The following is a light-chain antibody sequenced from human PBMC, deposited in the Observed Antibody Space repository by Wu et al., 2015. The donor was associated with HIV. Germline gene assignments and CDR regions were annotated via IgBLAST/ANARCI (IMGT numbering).Light chain of an antibody. V-gene: IGKV1D-12*01. CDR2: AAS. Sequence: DIQMTQSPSSVSASVGDRVTITCRASQHINNWLAWYQQQPGKAPKLLIYAASSLQSEVPSRFSGRGSGTDFTLTISSLQPEDFATYYCQQANSYPPTFGGGTKVEDQT. J-gene: IGKJ4*01. CDR1: QHINNW. CDR3: QQANSYPPT.